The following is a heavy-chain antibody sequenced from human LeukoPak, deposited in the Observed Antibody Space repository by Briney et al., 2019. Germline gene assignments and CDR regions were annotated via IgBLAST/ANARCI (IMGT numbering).Heavy chain of an antibody. Sequence: PSETLSLTCTVAGGSISSTTYYWSWIRQPPGKGLEWIGYIYYSGSTNYNPSLKSRVTISVDTSKNQFSLKLSSVTAADTAVYYCARHLPHDYYYDSSGYYVGFDYWGQGTLVTVSS. CDR3: ARHLPHDYYYDSSGYYVGFDY. V-gene: IGHV4-61*05. CDR2: IYYSGST. J-gene: IGHJ4*02. CDR1: GGSISSTTYY. D-gene: IGHD3-22*01.